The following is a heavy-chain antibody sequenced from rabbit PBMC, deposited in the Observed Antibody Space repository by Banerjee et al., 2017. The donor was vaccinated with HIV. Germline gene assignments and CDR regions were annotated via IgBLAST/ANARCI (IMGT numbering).Heavy chain of an antibody. D-gene: IGHD7-1*01. CDR3: ARDYYAGYGDVKL. CDR2: IYTGSGST. J-gene: IGHJ4*01. V-gene: IGHV1S43*01. CDR1: GFSFSSSYY. Sequence: QEQLVESGGGLVQPEGSLTLTCTASGFSFSSSYYMCWVRQAPGKGLELIGCIYTGSGSTYYAGWAKGRFTIARSTSLNTVTLQMTSLTAADTATYFCARDYYAGYGDVKLWGQGTLVTVS.